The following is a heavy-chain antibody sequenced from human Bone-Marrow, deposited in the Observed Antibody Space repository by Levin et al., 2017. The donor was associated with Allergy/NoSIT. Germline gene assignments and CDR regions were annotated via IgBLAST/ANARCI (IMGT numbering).Heavy chain of an antibody. Sequence: GESLKISCAASGFSFRSYWMHWVRQAPGKGLVWVSRISSDGSTTTYADSVKGRFTISRDNAKNTLYLHMNSLRAEDTAVYYCASEYYGVWTGYYYDYWGPGTLVTVSS. CDR3: ASEYYGVWTGYYYDY. CDR2: ISSDGSTT. D-gene: IGHD3/OR15-3a*01. V-gene: IGHV3-74*01. J-gene: IGHJ4*02. CDR1: GFSFRSYW.